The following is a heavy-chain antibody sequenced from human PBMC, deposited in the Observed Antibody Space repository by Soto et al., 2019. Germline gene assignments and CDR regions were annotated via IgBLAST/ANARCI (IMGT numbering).Heavy chain of an antibody. CDR3: AKLSCTSSTCYFPGWFDP. D-gene: IGHD2-2*01. J-gene: IGHJ5*02. CDR2: VYYSGSS. Sequence: PSETLSLTCTVSGDSISGGASCWIWIRERPGKVLEWIAHVYYSGSSYYNPPLKSRLTISVATTKTQFSLQLQSMTAADTAVYSCAKLSCTSSTCYFPGWFDPWGQGTLVTVSS. CDR1: GDSISGGASC. V-gene: IGHV4-31*03.